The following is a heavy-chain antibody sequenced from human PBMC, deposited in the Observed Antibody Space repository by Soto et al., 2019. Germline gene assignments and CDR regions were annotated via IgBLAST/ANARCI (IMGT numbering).Heavy chain of an antibody. CDR3: ARHAGGGYFDY. CDR1: GGSISSYD. J-gene: IGHJ4*02. CDR2: IYYSGST. Sequence: PSETQCLTCPVSGGSISSYDGSWIRQPPGKGLGWIGYIYYSGSTNYNPSLKSRVTISVDTSKNQFSLKLSSVTAADTAVYYCARHAGGGYFDYWGQGTLVTVSS. V-gene: IGHV4-59*08. D-gene: IGHD3-10*01.